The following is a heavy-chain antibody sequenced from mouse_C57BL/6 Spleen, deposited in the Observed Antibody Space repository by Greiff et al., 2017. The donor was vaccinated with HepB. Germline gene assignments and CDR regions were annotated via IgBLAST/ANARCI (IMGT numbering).Heavy chain of an antibody. CDR3: SRSIRADYYFDY. D-gene: IGHD3-3*01. CDR1: GYTFTSYW. CDR2: IDPNSGGT. V-gene: IGHV1-72*01. Sequence: QVHVKQPGAELVKPGASVKLSCKASGYTFTSYWMHWVKQRPGRGLEWIGRIDPNSGGTKYNEKFKSKATLTVDKPSSTAYMQLSSLTSEDSAVYYCSRSIRADYYFDYWGQGTTLTVSS. J-gene: IGHJ2*01.